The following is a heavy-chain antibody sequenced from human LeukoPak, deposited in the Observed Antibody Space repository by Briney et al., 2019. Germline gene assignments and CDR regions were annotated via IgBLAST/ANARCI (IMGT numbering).Heavy chain of an antibody. CDR1: GFTFSSYA. CDR3: ARRTVTTLGNWFDP. Sequence: GGSLRLSCAASGFTFSSYAMHWVRQAPGKGLEYVSAISSNGGSTYYANSVKGRFTNSRDNSKNTLYLQMGSLRAEDMAVYYCARRTVTTLGNWFDPWGQGTLVTVSS. V-gene: IGHV3-64*01. CDR2: ISSNGGST. J-gene: IGHJ5*02. D-gene: IGHD4-17*01.